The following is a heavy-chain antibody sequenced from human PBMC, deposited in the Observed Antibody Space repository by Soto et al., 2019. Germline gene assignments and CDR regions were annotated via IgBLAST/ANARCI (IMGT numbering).Heavy chain of an antibody. CDR3: ERARVAATVRDY. CDR1: GGSVSSGSHY. CDR2: IYYRGST. V-gene: IGHV4-61*01. J-gene: IGHJ4*02. D-gene: IGHD6-13*01. Sequence: PSETLSLTCTVSGGSVSSGSHYWSWIRQPPGKGLEWIGYIYYRGSTNYNPSLKSRVTISADTSKNQFSLKLSSVTAADTAVYYSERARVAATVRDYWCQLTLATVSS.